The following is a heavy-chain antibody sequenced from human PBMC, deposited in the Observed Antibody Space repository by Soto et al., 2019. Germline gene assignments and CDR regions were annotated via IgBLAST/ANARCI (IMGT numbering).Heavy chain of an antibody. D-gene: IGHD6-6*01. CDR1: GFTFSSYS. V-gene: IGHV3-21*01. CDR3: ARLSEYSSSSETYFDY. J-gene: IGHJ4*02. Sequence: PGGSLRLSCAASGFTFSSYSMNWVRQAPGKGLEWVSSISSSSSYLYYADSVKGRFTISRDNAKNSLYLQMNSLRAEDTAVYYCARLSEYSSSSETYFDYWGQGTLVTVSS. CDR2: ISSSSSYL.